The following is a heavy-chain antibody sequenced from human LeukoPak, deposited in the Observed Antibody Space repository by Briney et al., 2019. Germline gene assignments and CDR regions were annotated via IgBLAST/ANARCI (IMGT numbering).Heavy chain of an antibody. CDR2: IYTSGST. J-gene: IGHJ6*03. CDR3: ARGVVVVAATHDYYYYMDV. CDR1: RGSISIYY. V-gene: IGHV4-4*07. Sequence: PSETLSLTCTVSRGSISIYYRSWIRQPAGKGLEWIGRIYTSGSTNYNPSPKSRVTMAVDTSKNQFSMKLSSVTAADTAVYYCARGVVVVAATHDYYYYMDVWGKGTTVTVSS. D-gene: IGHD2-15*01.